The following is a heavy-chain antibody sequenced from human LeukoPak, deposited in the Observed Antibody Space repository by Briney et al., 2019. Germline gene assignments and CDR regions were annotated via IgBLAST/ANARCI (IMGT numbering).Heavy chain of an antibody. V-gene: IGHV3-33*01. CDR1: GFTFSSYG. D-gene: IGHD3-22*01. CDR2: IWYDGSNK. Sequence: GGSLRLSCAASGFTFSSYGMHWVRQAPGKGLEWVAVIWYDGSNKYYADSVKGRFTISRDNSKNTLYLQMNSLRAEDTAVYYCARVIRSRYYYDSSGPLGYWGQGTLVTVSS. CDR3: ARVIRSRYYYDSSGPLGY. J-gene: IGHJ4*02.